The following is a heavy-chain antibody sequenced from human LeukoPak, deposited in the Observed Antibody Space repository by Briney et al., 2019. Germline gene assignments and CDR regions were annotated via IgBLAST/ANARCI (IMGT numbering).Heavy chain of an antibody. Sequence: PGGSLRLSCAASEFSVGSNYMTWVRQAPGKGLEWVSLIYSGGSTYYADSVKGRFTISRDNSKNTLSLQLNSLRAEDTAVYYCAKAFGSGSFDYWGQGTLVTVSS. CDR3: AKAFGSGSFDY. J-gene: IGHJ4*02. V-gene: IGHV3-66*01. CDR2: IYSGGST. CDR1: EFSVGSNY. D-gene: IGHD3-10*01.